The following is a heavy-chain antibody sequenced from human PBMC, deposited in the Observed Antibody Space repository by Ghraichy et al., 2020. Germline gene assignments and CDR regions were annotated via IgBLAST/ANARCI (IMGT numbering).Heavy chain of an antibody. CDR2: INHSGST. CDR3: ASGLAAAYLYYYYGMDV. CDR1: GGSFSGYY. J-gene: IGHJ6*02. D-gene: IGHD6-13*01. V-gene: IGHV4-34*01. Sequence: SETLSLTCAVYGGSFSGYYWSWIRQPPGKGLEWIGEINHSGSTNYNPSLTSRGTISVDTSKNQFSLKLRSVTAADTAVYYCASGLAAAYLYYYYGMDVWGQGTTVTVSS.